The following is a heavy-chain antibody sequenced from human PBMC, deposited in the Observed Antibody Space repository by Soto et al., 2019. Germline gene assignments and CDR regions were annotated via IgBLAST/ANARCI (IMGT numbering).Heavy chain of an antibody. CDR3: ARIVPGYSGLTRGGIDY. Sequence: QVQLVQSGAEVKKPGASVKVSCKASGYTFTSYGISWVRQAPGQGLEWMGWISAYNGNTNYAQKLQGRVTMTTDTSTSTAYMDLRSLSPDDAAVYYCARIVPGYSGLTRGGIDYWGQGTLVTVSS. J-gene: IGHJ4*02. CDR1: GYTFTSYG. V-gene: IGHV1-18*01. CDR2: ISAYNGNT. D-gene: IGHD2-15*01.